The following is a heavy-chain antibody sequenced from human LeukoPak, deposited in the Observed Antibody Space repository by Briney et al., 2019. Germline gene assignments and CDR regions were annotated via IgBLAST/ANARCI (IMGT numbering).Heavy chain of an antibody. CDR3: AREPATYYCSSTSCYWDY. CDR1: GFTFSSYW. CDR2: INSDGSST. D-gene: IGHD2-2*01. V-gene: IGHV3-74*01. J-gene: IGHJ4*02. Sequence: PGGSLRLSCAASGFTFSSYWMHWVRQAPGKGLVWVSRINSDGSSTSYADSVKGRFTISRDNAKNTLYLQMNSLRAEDTAVYYCAREPATYYCSSTSCYWDYWGQGTLVTVSS.